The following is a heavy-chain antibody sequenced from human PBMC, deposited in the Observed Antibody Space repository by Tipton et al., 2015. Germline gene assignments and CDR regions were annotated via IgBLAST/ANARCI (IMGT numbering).Heavy chain of an antibody. V-gene: IGHV4-59*11. J-gene: IGHJ4*02. CDR3: ARTRGVQSSDWEVH. D-gene: IGHD2-21*02. CDR2: IYHSGST. CDR1: GGSISSHY. Sequence: GLVKPSETLSLTCTVSGGSISSHYWSWIRQPPGKGLEWIGYIYHSGSTNYNPSLKSRVTISVDTSKNQFSLKLNSVTAADTAVYYCARTRGVQSSDWEVHWGQGILVNVSS.